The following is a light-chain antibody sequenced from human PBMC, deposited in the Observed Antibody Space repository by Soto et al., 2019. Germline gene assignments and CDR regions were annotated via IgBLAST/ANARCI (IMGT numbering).Light chain of an antibody. CDR2: DVS. J-gene: IGLJ3*02. CDR1: SSDVGGYNY. Sequence: QSALTQPASLPGSPGQSITISCTGTSSDVGGYNYVSWYQQHPGKAPKLIIYDVSNRPSAVSNRFSGTKSGNTASLTISGLQAEDGADYYCSSYTSSSTLVFGGGTKLTVL. CDR3: SSYTSSSTLV. V-gene: IGLV2-14*01.